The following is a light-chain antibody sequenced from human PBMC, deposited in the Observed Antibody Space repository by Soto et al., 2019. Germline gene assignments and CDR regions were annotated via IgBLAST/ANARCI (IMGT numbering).Light chain of an antibody. J-gene: IGKJ1*01. CDR2: KAS. Sequence: DIQMTQSPSTLSASVADRVTITCRASQSTSSWLAWYQQKPGKAPKLLIYKASSLESGVPSRFSGSGSGTEFTLTISSLQPDDFATYYCHQYNSYPWTFGQGTKVDIK. CDR3: HQYNSYPWT. CDR1: QSTSSW. V-gene: IGKV1-5*03.